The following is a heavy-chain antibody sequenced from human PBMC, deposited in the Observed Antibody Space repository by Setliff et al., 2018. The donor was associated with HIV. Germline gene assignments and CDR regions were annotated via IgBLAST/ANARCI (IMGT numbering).Heavy chain of an antibody. V-gene: IGHV4-59*11. D-gene: IGHD6-13*01. Sequence: ASETLSLTCTVSGGSMSTHYWSLIRQPPGKGLEWVGLIYYTGIPTYNPSLKSRVTISVDTSKNQFSLNLRSVTAADTAVYYCAREPAAGAYYFDYWGQGTLVTVSS. CDR3: AREPAAGAYYFDY. J-gene: IGHJ4*02. CDR2: IYYTGIP. CDR1: GGSMSTHY.